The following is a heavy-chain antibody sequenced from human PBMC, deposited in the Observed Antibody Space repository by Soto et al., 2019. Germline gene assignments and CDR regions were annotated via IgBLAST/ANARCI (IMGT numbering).Heavy chain of an antibody. Sequence: QLQLQESGSGLVKPSQTLSLTCAVSGGSISSGGYYWSWLRQPPGKGLEWIGYIYHSGSTYYNPSLKSRVTISVDRSKNQFSLKLSSVTAADTAVYYCARAGMIVDVWGKGTTVTVSS. J-gene: IGHJ6*04. CDR2: IYHSGST. CDR3: ARAGMIVDV. CDR1: GGSISSGGYY. D-gene: IGHD2-21*01. V-gene: IGHV4-30-2*01.